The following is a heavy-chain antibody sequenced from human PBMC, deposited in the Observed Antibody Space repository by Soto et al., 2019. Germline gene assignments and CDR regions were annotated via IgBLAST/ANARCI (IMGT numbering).Heavy chain of an antibody. J-gene: IGHJ5*02. V-gene: IGHV3-30*18. CDR1: GFTFSSYG. CDR3: AKLTDPGYCSGGSCYSFDP. CDR2: ISYDGSNK. Sequence: PGGSLRLSCAASGFTFSSYGMHWVRQAPGKGLEWVAVISYDGSNKYYADSVKGRFTISRDNSKNTLYLQMNSLRAEDTAVYYCAKLTDPGYCSGGSCYSFDPWGQGTLVTVSS. D-gene: IGHD2-15*01.